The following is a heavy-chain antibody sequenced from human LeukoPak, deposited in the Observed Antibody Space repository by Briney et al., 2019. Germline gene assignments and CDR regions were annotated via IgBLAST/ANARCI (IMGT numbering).Heavy chain of an antibody. CDR3: AKAVRGLRPGNWFDP. CDR1: GFTFSSYA. CDR2: ISGSGGST. J-gene: IGHJ5*02. D-gene: IGHD3-10*01. Sequence: GGSLRLSCAASGFTFSSYAMSWVRQAPGKGLEWVSAISGSGGSTYYADSVKGRFTISRDNSKNTLYLQMNSLGAEDTAVYYSAKAVRGLRPGNWFDPWGQGTLVTVSS. V-gene: IGHV3-23*01.